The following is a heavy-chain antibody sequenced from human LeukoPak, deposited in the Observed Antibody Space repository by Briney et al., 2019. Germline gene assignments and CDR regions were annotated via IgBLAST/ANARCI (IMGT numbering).Heavy chain of an antibody. CDR1: RFAFSDYY. CDR3: AKGASKRWGYYYYYMDV. Sequence: PGGSLRLSCAASRFAFSDYYMSWIRQAPGKGLDWVSAISGSGSSTYYADSVKGRFTISRDNSKNTLYLQMNSLRAEDTAVYYCAKGASKRWGYYYYYMDVWGKGTTVTVSS. J-gene: IGHJ6*03. V-gene: IGHV3-23*01. D-gene: IGHD1-26*01. CDR2: ISGSGSST.